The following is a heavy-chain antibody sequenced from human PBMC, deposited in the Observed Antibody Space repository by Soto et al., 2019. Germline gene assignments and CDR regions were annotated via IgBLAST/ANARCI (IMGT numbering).Heavy chain of an antibody. J-gene: IGHJ4*02. CDR2: ISSQAFGGTT. Sequence: PGGSLRLSCTVSGFTFDDYAMSWVRQAPGKGLEWVGFISSQAFGGTTEYAASVEGRFTISTDESKTIAYLQMNSLKAADTAVYFCATVYFYDSSADYYFDYCGQGTILTVST. CDR1: GFTFDDYA. CDR3: ATVYFYDSSADYYFDY. D-gene: IGHD3-22*01. V-gene: IGHV3-49*04.